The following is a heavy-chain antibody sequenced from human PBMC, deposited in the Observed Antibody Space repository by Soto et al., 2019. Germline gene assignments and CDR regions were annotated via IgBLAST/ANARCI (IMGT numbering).Heavy chain of an antibody. CDR1: GFTFSTYG. CDR2: ISDSGHYI. CDR3: ARSGLALPYSASHWFDP. Sequence: GGSLRLSCAASGFTFSTYGMNWVRQAPGKGLEWLSSISDSGHYIYYADSVKGRFTISRDNAKNSLSLQMNSLRGEDTAVYYCARSGLALPYSASHWFDPWGQGTLVTVSS. D-gene: IGHD3-22*01. J-gene: IGHJ5*02. V-gene: IGHV3-21*01.